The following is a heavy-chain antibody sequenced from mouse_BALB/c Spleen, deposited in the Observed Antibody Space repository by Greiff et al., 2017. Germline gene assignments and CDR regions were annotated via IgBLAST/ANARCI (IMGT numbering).Heavy chain of an antibody. J-gene: IGHJ4*01. CDR2: INPYNGGT. Sequence: EVQLQQSGPELVKPGASMKISCKASGYSFTGYTMNWVKQSHGKNLEWIGLINPYNGGTSYNQKFKGKATLTVDKSSSTAYMELLSLTSEDSAVYYCARTYYYGSRDYYAMDYWGQGTSVTVSS. CDR1: GYSFTGYT. V-gene: IGHV1-18*01. D-gene: IGHD1-1*01. CDR3: ARTYYYGSRDYYAMDY.